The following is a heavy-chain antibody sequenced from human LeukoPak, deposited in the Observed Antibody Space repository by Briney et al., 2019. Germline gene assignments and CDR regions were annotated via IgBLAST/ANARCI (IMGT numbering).Heavy chain of an antibody. J-gene: IGHJ4*02. CDR3: ARGADWFDFGY. D-gene: IGHD3-9*01. Sequence: PSETLSLTCTVSGGSISSYYWSWIRQPPGKGLEWIGYIYYSGSTNYNPSLKSRVTISVDTSKNQFSLKLSSVTAADTAVYYCARGADWFDFGYWGQGTLVTVSS. CDR2: IYYSGST. V-gene: IGHV4-59*01. CDR1: GGSISSYY.